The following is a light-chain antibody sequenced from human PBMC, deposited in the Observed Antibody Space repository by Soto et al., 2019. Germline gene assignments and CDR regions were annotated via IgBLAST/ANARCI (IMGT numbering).Light chain of an antibody. CDR2: DVS. CDR3: SSYTSSSTVV. V-gene: IGLV2-14*01. CDR1: SSDVGRYNY. J-gene: IGLJ3*02. Sequence: QSVLTQPASVSGSPGQSITISCTGTSSDVGRYNYVSWYQQHPGKAPKLMIYDVSNWPSGVSNRFSGSKSDNTASLAISGLQAEDEADYYCSSYTSSSTVVFGGGTKLTVL.